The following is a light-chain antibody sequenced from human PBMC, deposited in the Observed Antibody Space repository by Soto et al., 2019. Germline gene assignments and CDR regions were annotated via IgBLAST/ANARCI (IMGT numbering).Light chain of an antibody. V-gene: IGLV1-40*01. CDR2: ADT. CDR3: QSYDSNLRGVV. CDR1: NSNIGAGFD. Sequence: QSVLTQPPSVSGAPGQTVTISCTGSNSNIGAGFDVHWYQQLPASAPKLLIYADTNRPSGVPDRFSGSRSGPSASLAITGLRAEDGADYYCQSYDSNLRGVVFGGGTKLTVL. J-gene: IGLJ2*01.